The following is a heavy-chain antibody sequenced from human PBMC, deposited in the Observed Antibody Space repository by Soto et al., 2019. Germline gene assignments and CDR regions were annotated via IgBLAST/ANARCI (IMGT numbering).Heavy chain of an antibody. V-gene: IGHV4-59*01. J-gene: IGHJ3*02. D-gene: IGHD3-22*01. CDR1: GGSISSYY. CDR3: ARLLYYYDSSGSRRRYAFDI. Sequence: SETLSLTCTVSGGSISSYYWSWIRQPPGKGLEWIGYIYYSGSTNYNPSLKSRVTISVDTSKNQFSLKLGSVTAADTAVYYCARLLYYYDSSGSRRRYAFDIWGQGTMVTVSS. CDR2: IYYSGST.